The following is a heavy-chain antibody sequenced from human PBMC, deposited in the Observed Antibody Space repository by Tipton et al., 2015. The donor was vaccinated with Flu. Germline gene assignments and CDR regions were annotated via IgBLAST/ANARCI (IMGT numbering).Heavy chain of an antibody. Sequence: GSLRLSCSDSGFSFSSYEMNWVRQAPGKGLEWVSLISPSGGATYYSNSVKGRFTISRDNGKNSLYLQMNGLRAEDTAVYYCTRGFIRLCDFWGQGTQVTVSS. J-gene: IGHJ4*02. CDR2: ISPSGGAT. CDR3: TRGFIRLCDF. V-gene: IGHV3-48*03. D-gene: IGHD3-16*01. CDR1: GFSFSSYE.